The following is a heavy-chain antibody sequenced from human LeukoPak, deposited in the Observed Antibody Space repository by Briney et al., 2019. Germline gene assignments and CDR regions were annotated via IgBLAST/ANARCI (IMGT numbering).Heavy chain of an antibody. CDR1: GFTFDDYG. D-gene: IGHD3-3*01. CDR3: ARLRFLEWQYYFDY. CDR2: INWNGGST. V-gene: IGHV3-20*01. Sequence: GGSLRLSCAASGFTFDDYGMSWVRQAPGKGLKWVSGINWNGGSTGYADSVKGRFTISRDNAKNSLYLQMNSLRAEDTALYHCARLRFLEWQYYFDYWGQGTLVTVSS. J-gene: IGHJ4*02.